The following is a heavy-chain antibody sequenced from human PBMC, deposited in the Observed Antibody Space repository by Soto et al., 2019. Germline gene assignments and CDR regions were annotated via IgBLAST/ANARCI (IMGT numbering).Heavy chain of an antibody. D-gene: IGHD2-8*01. J-gene: IGHJ3*02. CDR1: GGSISSGGYY. CDR3: ASILGYCTNGVCPDDAFDI. CDR2: IYYSGST. V-gene: IGHV4-31*03. Sequence: SETLSLTCTVSGGSISSGGYYWSWIRQHPGKGLEWIGYIYYSGSTYYNPSLKSRVTISVDTSKNQFSLKLSSVTAADTAVYYCASILGYCTNGVCPDDAFDIWGQGTMVTV.